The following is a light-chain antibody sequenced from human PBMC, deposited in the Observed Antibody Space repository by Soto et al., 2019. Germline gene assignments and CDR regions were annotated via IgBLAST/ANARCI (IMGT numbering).Light chain of an antibody. J-gene: IGKJ1*01. CDR1: QSISCW. CDR3: QQYNSYSWT. CDR2: DAS. Sequence: DIQMTQSPSTLSASVGDRVTITCRASQSISCWLAWYQQKPGKAPKLLIYDASSLESGVPSRFSGSGSGTEFTLTISSLQPDDFATYYVQQYNSYSWTFGQGTKVQIK. V-gene: IGKV1-5*01.